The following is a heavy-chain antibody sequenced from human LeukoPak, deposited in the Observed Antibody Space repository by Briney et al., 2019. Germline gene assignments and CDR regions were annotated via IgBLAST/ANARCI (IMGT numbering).Heavy chain of an antibody. Sequence: ASVKVSCKVSGYTLTELSMHWVRQAPGKGLEWMGGCDPEDGETIYAQKFQGRVTMTEDTSTDTAYMELSSLRSEDTAVYYCATSFRLRGRIDYWGQGTLVTVSS. CDR2: CDPEDGET. CDR1: GYTLTELS. D-gene: IGHD5-12*01. J-gene: IGHJ4*02. CDR3: ATSFRLRGRIDY. V-gene: IGHV1-24*01.